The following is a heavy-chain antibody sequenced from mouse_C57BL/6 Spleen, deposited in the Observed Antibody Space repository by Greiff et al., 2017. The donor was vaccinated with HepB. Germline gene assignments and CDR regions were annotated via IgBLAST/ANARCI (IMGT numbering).Heavy chain of an antibody. V-gene: IGHV1-64*01. D-gene: IGHD6-2*01. Sequence: VQLQQPGAELVKPGASVKLSCKASGYTFTSYWMHWVKQRPGQGLEWIGMIHPNSGSTNYNEKFKSKATLTVDKSSITAYMQLSSLTSEDSAVYYCARDWGSLFDYWGQGTTLTVSS. CDR3: ARDWGSLFDY. J-gene: IGHJ2*01. CDR2: IHPNSGST. CDR1: GYTFTSYW.